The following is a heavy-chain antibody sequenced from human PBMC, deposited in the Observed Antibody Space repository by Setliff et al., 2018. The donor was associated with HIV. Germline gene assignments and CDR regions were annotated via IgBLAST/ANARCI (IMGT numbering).Heavy chain of an antibody. Sequence: SETLYLTCPVSGDSSSSYYCNWIRQPAGKGLELIGHMYISGCTNYNPSLKCRVTMSLDTSKNQLSLKLSSVTAADTAVYYCASNYCSAGSCYHDYWGQGTLVTVSS. V-gene: IGHV4-4*07. CDR3: ASNYCSAGSCYHDY. D-gene: IGHD2-15*01. CDR1: GDSSSSYY. J-gene: IGHJ4*02. CDR2: MYISGCT.